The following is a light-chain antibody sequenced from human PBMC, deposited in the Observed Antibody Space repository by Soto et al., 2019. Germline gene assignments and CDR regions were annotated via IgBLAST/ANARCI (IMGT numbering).Light chain of an antibody. CDR2: GAS. Sequence: EIVLTQSPATLSLSPGERATLSCRASQSVSSYLAWYQQKPGQAPRLLIYGASNRATGIPARFSGSGSGTDSTLTLSIRKPEAYAVYYCYQRSNGPPRGTFGQGTKVEIK. CDR1: QSVSSY. V-gene: IGKV3-11*01. CDR3: YQRSNGPPRGT. J-gene: IGKJ1*01.